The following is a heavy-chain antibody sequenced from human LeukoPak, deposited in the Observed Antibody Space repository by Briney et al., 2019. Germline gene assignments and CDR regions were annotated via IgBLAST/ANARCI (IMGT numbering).Heavy chain of an antibody. CDR1: GFTFDDYA. V-gene: IGHV3-9*01. D-gene: IGHD3-3*01. J-gene: IGHJ5*02. Sequence: PGRSLRLSCAASGFTFDDYAMHWVRQAPGKGLEWVSGISWNSGSIGYADSVKGRFTISRDNAKNSLYLQMNSLRAEDTALYYCAKGLFGVVIRGNWFDPWGQGTLVTVSS. CDR2: ISWNSGSI. CDR3: AKGLFGVVIRGNWFDP.